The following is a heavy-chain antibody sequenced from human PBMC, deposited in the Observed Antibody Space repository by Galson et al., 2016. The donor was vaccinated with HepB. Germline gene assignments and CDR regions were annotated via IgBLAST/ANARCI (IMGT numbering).Heavy chain of an antibody. J-gene: IGHJ5*02. V-gene: IGHV4-34*01. D-gene: IGHD2-15*01. Sequence: ETLSLTCGVNGGSFNDHYWSWIRQSPGKGLEWIGEINHAGSTKYKPSLKSRVTISVDTSKNQFSLKLNSMTATDTAVYFCAGVVVAATNWFDPWGQGTLVTVSS. CDR2: INHAGST. CDR1: GGSFNDHY. CDR3: AGVVVAATNWFDP.